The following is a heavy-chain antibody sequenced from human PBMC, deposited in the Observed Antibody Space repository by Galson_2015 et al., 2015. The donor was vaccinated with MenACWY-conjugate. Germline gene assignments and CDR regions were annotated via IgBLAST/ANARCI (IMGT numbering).Heavy chain of an antibody. J-gene: IGHJ3*02. V-gene: IGHV3-7*01. Sequence: SLRLSCAASGFTFSSYWMSWVRQAPGKGLEWVANINDEGGSEEYYVDSVKGRFSISRDNAKNSLYLQMSSLRAEDTAVYFCARESAAATNGNPFDIWGRGTMLTVSS. CDR3: ARESAAATNGNPFDI. CDR1: GFTFSSYW. CDR2: INDEGGSEE. D-gene: IGHD2-2*01.